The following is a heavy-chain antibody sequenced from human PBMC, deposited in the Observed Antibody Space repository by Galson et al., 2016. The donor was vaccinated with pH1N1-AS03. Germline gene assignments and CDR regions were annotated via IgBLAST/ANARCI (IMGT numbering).Heavy chain of an antibody. CDR1: GDSISNNNYH. CDR3: ARSINGSPADY. D-gene: IGHD1-26*01. V-gene: IGHV4-39*01. Sequence: ETLSLTCTVSGDSISNNNYHWGWTRQPPGKGLEWIGNIYYTGSTYYNPSLKSRVTLSADMSKNQFSLQLNSVSAADTAVYYCARSINGSPADYWGQGTLVTVSS. J-gene: IGHJ4*02. CDR2: IYYTGST.